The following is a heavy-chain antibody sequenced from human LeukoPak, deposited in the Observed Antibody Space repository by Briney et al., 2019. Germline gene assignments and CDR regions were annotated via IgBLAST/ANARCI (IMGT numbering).Heavy chain of an antibody. J-gene: IGHJ4*02. V-gene: IGHV1-18*01. CDR1: GYTFSNYG. D-gene: IGHD3-22*01. CDR2: VSTSDGKT. Sequence: GASVKVSCKASGYTFSNYGVSWVRQAPGRGLEWTGWVSTSDGKTGFAQNLQGRLTMSTDTSASIAYMELRSLRSDDTAVYYCVRSEYDTSGYYSRHFDSWGQGTLVTVSS. CDR3: VRSEYDTSGYYSRHFDS.